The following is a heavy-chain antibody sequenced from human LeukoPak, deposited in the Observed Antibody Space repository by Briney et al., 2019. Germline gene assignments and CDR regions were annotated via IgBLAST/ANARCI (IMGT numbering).Heavy chain of an antibody. D-gene: IGHD2-2*01. CDR1: GGTFSSYA. J-gene: IGHJ3*02. CDR2: IIPIFGTA. CDR3: ARGHVPAAMRAFDI. Sequence: EASVKVSCKASGGTFSSYAISWVGQAPGQGLEWMGGIIPIFGTANYAQKFQGRVTITADESTSTAYMELSSLRSEDTAVYYCARGHVPAAMRAFDIWGQGTMVTVSS. V-gene: IGHV1-69*13.